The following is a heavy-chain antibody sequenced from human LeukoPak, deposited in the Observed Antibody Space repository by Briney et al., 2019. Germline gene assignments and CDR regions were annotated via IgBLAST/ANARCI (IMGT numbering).Heavy chain of an antibody. CDR2: INPSGGST. D-gene: IGHD6-13*01. Sequence: GASVKVSCKASGYTFTSYYMHWVRQAPGQGLEWMGIINPSGGSTSYAQKFQGRVTMTRDTSTSTVYMELSSLRSEDTAVYYCASRRFRAAGIKSPIDYWGQGTLVTVSS. J-gene: IGHJ4*02. V-gene: IGHV1-46*01. CDR3: ASRRFRAAGIKSPIDY. CDR1: GYTFTSYY.